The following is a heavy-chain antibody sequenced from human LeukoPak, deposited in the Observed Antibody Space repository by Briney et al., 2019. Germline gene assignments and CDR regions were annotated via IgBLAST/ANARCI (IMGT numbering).Heavy chain of an antibody. D-gene: IGHD2-2*01. CDR2: INPNSGNT. J-gene: IGHJ6*03. CDR3: ARGGCSSTSCYFYYYYMDV. Sequence: ASLKLSCKASGYTFTSYYINWVRQATGQGLEWMGWINPNSGNTGYAQKFQGRVTMTRNTSISTDSMELRSLRSEDTAVYYCARGGCSSTSCYFYYYYMDVWGQGTTVTVSS. V-gene: IGHV1-8*01. CDR1: GYTFTSYY.